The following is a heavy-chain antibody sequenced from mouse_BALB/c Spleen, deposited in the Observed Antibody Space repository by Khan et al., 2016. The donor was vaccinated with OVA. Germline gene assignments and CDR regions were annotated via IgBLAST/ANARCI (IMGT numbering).Heavy chain of an antibody. J-gene: IGHJ2*01. CDR1: GYTFTNSW. CDR2: IYPGGDYT. D-gene: IGHD2-12*01. V-gene: IGHV1-63*02. CDR3: TRRYDKGACYY. Sequence: QVQLKESGAELVRPGTPVQMSCKAAGYTFTNSWIGWVKQRPGHGLEWIGNIYPGGDYTKHNEKFKGKAQLTADTSSNTAYMQLSSLTSEDSAVYYCTRRYDKGACYYWGQGTTLTVSS.